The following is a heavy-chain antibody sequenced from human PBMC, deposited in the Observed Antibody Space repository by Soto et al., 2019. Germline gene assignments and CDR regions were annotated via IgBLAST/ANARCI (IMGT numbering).Heavy chain of an antibody. CDR1: CGSFSGHS. CDR3: STRAYDTNGYYRFDP. Sequence: PSETLSLTCAVYCGSFSGHSWTWIRQSPGKGLEWIGDINHSGRVNYSPSLKIRVTISLDTSNNQFSLTLSAVTAADTAMYYCSTRAYDTNGYYRFDPWGQGTLVNVSS. J-gene: IGHJ5*01. V-gene: IGHV4-34*01. D-gene: IGHD3-22*01. CDR2: INHSGRV.